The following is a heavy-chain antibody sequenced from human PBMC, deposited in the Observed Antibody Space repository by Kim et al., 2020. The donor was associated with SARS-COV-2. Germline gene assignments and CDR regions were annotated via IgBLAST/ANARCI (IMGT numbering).Heavy chain of an antibody. CDR3: ARSSVAYFDY. J-gene: IGHJ4*02. V-gene: IGHV1-69*01. D-gene: IGHD2-15*01. CDR2: P. Sequence: PNHAQKFQGRVTITADDSTSTAYMERSSMRSEETAVYYCARSSVAYFDYWGQGTLVTVSS.